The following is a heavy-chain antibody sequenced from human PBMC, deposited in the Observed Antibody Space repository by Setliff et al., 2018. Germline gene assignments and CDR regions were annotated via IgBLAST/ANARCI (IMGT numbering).Heavy chain of an antibody. CDR2: LSYDGSNK. CDR1: GFTISRHA. CDR3: AKREIIAVTRWFDP. Sequence: GSLRLSCAASGFTISRHAVHWVRQAPGKGLEWVAVLSYDGSNKFYADSVKGRFTVSRDNSRNTLYLQMNSLRTQDTAIYYCAKREIIAVTRWFDPWGQGTLVTVSS. J-gene: IGHJ5*02. D-gene: IGHD2-15*01. V-gene: IGHV3-30*01.